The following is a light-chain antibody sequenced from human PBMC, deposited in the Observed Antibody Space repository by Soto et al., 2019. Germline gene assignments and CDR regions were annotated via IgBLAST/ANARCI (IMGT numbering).Light chain of an antibody. Sequence: DIVMTQTPLSSPVTLGQAASISCRSSQSLVHSDGNTYLSWFQQRPGQPPRLLIYKVSDRFSGVPDRFSGSGAGTDFTLTISRVEAEDVGVYYMQATQSHWTFGQGTKVEIK. V-gene: IGKV2-24*01. CDR3: MQATQSHWT. J-gene: IGKJ1*01. CDR2: KVS. CDR1: QSLVHSDGNTY.